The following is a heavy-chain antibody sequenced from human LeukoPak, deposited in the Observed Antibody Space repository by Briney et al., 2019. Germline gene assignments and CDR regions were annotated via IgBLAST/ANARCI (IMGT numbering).Heavy chain of an antibody. V-gene: IGHV1-24*01. CDR1: GYTLTELS. J-gene: IGHJ4*02. Sequence: ASVKVSCKVSGYTLTELSMHWVRQAPGKGLEWMGGVDPEDGETSYAQKFQGRVTMTEDTSTDTAYMELGSLRSEDTAVYYCATDPPYGSGILFDYWGQGTLVTVSS. D-gene: IGHD3-10*01. CDR2: VDPEDGET. CDR3: ATDPPYGSGILFDY.